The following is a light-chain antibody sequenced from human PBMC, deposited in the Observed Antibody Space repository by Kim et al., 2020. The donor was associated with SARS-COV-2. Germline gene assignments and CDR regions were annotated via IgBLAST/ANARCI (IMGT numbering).Light chain of an antibody. V-gene: IGLV1-40*01. CDR3: QSYDSSLSGNV. J-gene: IGLJ7*01. Sequence: QRVTISCTGSSSNIGAGYDVHWYQQLPGTAPKLLIYGNSNRPSGVPDRFSGSKSGTSASLAITGLQAEDEADYYCQSYDSSLSGNVFGGGTQLTVL. CDR1: SSNIGAGYD. CDR2: GNS.